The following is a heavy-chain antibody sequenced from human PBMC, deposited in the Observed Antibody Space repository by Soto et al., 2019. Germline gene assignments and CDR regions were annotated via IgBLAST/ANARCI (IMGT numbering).Heavy chain of an antibody. V-gene: IGHV4-30-2*01. D-gene: IGHD5-18*01. CDR3: ARETGYSYGTFDY. J-gene: IGHJ4*02. CDR2: IYHSGST. CDR1: GGSISSGGYS. Sequence: QLQLQESGSGLVKPSQTLSLTCAVSGGSISSGGYSWSWIRQPPVKGLEWIGYIYHSGSTYYNPSLKSRVTISVDRSKNQFSLKLSSVTAADTAVYYCARETGYSYGTFDYWGQGTLVTVSS.